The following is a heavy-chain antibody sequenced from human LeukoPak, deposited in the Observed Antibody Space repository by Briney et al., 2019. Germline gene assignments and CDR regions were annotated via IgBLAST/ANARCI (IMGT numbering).Heavy chain of an antibody. CDR3: ARDTFLGMGNP. Sequence: GGSLRLSCTASGFTISAYWMHWVRQPPGKGLVWVSRINVDGSDSRYADSVKGRFTISRDNAKNTLSLQMNSLRDEDTAVYYCARDTFLGMGNPWGQGTLVTVSS. V-gene: IGHV3-74*01. D-gene: IGHD2/OR15-2a*01. CDR1: GFTISAYW. J-gene: IGHJ5*02. CDR2: INVDGSDS.